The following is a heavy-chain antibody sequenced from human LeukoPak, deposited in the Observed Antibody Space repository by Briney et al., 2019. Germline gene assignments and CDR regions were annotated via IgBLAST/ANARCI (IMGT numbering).Heavy chain of an antibody. D-gene: IGHD5-18*01. J-gene: IGHJ4*02. V-gene: IGHV4-4*07. CDR2: IYGSGST. CDR3: ARDGDDGYSFGYPISY. CDR1: GGSVTTYY. Sequence: SETLSLTCTVSGGSVTTYYWSWIRQSAGKGLEWIGRIYGSGSTNYSPSLKSRVTMSLDTSKNQFSLKLSSVTAADTAVYYCARDGDDGYSFGYPISYWGQGSLVTVSS.